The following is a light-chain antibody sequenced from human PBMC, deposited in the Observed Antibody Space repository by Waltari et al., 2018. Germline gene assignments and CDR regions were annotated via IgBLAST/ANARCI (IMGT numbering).Light chain of an antibody. CDR3: AAWDDSLSGLV. J-gene: IGLJ3*02. CDR1: SSNIGSNY. V-gene: IGLV1-47*01. Sequence: QSVLTQPPSASGTPGQKVTISCNGSSSNIGSNYVYWYQQFPGTAPKLLIYKNNQRPVGVPDRFSDSKSGTSASLAINGLRSEDEADYYCAAWDDSLSGLVLGGGTKVTVL. CDR2: KNN.